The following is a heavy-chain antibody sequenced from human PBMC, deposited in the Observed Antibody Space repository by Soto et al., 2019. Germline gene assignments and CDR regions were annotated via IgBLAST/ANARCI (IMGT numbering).Heavy chain of an antibody. Sequence: PGGSLRLSCAASGFTFDDYAMHWVRQAPGKGLEWVSGISWNSGSIGYADSVKGRFTISRDNAKNSLYLQMNSLRAEDKALYYCAKDLAGGYSGYDSYWGQGTLVTVSS. J-gene: IGHJ4*02. D-gene: IGHD5-12*01. CDR2: ISWNSGSI. V-gene: IGHV3-9*01. CDR1: GFTFDDYA. CDR3: AKDLAGGYSGYDSY.